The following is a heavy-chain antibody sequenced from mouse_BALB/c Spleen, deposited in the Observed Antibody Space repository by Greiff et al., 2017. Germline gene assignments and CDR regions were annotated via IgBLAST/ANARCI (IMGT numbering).Heavy chain of an antibody. CDR3: NAKATEYFEV. Sequence: EVKLMESGAELVRSGASVTLSCTASGFNIKDYYMHWVKQRPEQGLEWIGWIDPENGDTEYAPKFQGKATMTADTSSNTAYLQLSSLTSEDTAVYYCNAKATEYFEVWGAGTTVTVSS. CDR2: IDPENGDT. D-gene: IGHD3-2*02. CDR1: GFNIKDYY. V-gene: IGHV14-4*02. J-gene: IGHJ1*01.